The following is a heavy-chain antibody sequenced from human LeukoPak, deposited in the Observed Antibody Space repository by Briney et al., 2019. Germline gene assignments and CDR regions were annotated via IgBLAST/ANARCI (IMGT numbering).Heavy chain of an antibody. V-gene: IGHV3-48*03. J-gene: IGHJ3*02. CDR2: ISSSGSTI. CDR3: ARESRLSDRDDAFDI. CDR1: GFTFDDYG. D-gene: IGHD2-2*01. Sequence: GGSLRLSCAASGFTFDDYGMSWVRQAPGKGLEWVSYISSSGSTIYYADSVKGRFTISRDSAKKSVSLQMNSLRPEDTAVYYCARESRLSDRDDAFDIWGQGTMVTVSS.